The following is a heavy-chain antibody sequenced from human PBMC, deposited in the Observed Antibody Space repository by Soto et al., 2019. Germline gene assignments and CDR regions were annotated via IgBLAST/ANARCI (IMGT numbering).Heavy chain of an antibody. CDR2: ISAYNGNT. D-gene: IGHD3-10*01. Sequence: QVQLVQSGAEVKKPGASVKVSCKASGYTFTSYGISWVRQAPGQGLEWMGWISAYNGNTNYAQKLQGRVTMTTDTSTSTAYMELRSMRSDDTAVYYCASDLLALLWFGASDYWGQGTLVTVSS. CDR3: ASDLLALLWFGASDY. CDR1: GYTFTSYG. J-gene: IGHJ4*02. V-gene: IGHV1-18*01.